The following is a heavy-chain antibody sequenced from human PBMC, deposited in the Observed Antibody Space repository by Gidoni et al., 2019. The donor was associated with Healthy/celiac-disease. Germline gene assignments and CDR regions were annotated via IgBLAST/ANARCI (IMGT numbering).Heavy chain of an antibody. CDR2: IYYSGST. CDR3: ARAGGGPRASKATPLKYYFDY. D-gene: IGHD3-16*01. CDR1: GGSISSYY. Sequence: QVQLQESGPGLVKPSETLSLTCTVSGGSISSYYWSWIRQPPGKGLEWIGYIYYSGSTNYNPSLKSRVTISVDTSKNQFSLKLSSVTAADTAVYYCARAGGGPRASKATPLKYYFDYWGQGTLVTVSS. J-gene: IGHJ4*02. V-gene: IGHV4-59*01.